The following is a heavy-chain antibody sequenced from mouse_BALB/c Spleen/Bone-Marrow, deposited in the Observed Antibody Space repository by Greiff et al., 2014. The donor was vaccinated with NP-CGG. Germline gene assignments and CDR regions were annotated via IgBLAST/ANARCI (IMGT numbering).Heavy chain of an antibody. Sequence: DVKLVESXGGLVQSGGSLRLSCATSGFTFTDYYMNWVCQPPGEALVCWAFIRIKVNGYSTEYSASVKGRFTISRDNSQSILYLHMMTMRAEDSATYYCARVMGEILVDSKGQGTTLTVSS. CDR3: ARVMGEILVDS. CDR1: GFTFTDYY. CDR2: IRIKVNGYST. J-gene: IGHJ2*01. V-gene: IGHV7-3*02. D-gene: IGHD4-1*01.